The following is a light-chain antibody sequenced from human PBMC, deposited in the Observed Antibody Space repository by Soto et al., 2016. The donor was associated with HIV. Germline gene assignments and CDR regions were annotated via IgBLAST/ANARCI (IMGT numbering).Light chain of an antibody. CDR3: QAWDISTVV. V-gene: IGLV3-1*01. Sequence: SYELTQPPSVSVSPGQTASITCSGDKLGDKYACWYQQKSGQSPVLVIYQDTKRPSGIPERFSGSNSGNTATLTISGTQAMDEADYYCQAWDISTVVFGGGTKLTV. CDR1: KLGDKY. CDR2: QDT. J-gene: IGLJ2*01.